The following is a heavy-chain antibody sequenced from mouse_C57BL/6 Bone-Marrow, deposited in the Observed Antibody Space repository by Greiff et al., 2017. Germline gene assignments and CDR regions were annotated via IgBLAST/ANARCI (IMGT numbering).Heavy chain of an antibody. CDR1: GYTFTSYW. Sequence: VQLQQPGAELVKPGASVKLSCKASGYTFTSYWMQWVKQRPGQGLEWIGEMDPSDSYTKYNQKFKGKATFTVDTSSSTAYMQLSSLTSEDSAVYYCARVGYYGSSLYYYAMDYWGQGTSVTVSS. J-gene: IGHJ4*01. V-gene: IGHV1-50*01. CDR2: MDPSDSYT. CDR3: ARVGYYGSSLYYYAMDY. D-gene: IGHD1-1*01.